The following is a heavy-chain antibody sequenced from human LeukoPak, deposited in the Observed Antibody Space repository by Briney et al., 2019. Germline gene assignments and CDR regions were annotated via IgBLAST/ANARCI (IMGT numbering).Heavy chain of an antibody. CDR2: MSPNSGKT. CDR1: GYTFTSYD. Sequence: GASVKVSCKASGYTFTSYDINWVRQATGQGLEWMGWMSPNSGKTAYAQRFQGRVTITTDTSISTAYMELSSLRSEDTAVYYCARGRGREWYNYLSPGDYHMDVWGKGTTVTVSS. CDR3: ARGRGREWYNYLSPGDYHMDV. J-gene: IGHJ6*03. D-gene: IGHD1-1*01. V-gene: IGHV1-8*03.